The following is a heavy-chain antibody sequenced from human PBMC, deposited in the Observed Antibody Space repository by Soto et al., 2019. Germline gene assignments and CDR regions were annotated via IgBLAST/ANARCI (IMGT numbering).Heavy chain of an antibody. V-gene: IGHV1-69*13. CDR1: RVAFNKFI. CDR2: IIPVFGTA. D-gene: IGHD2-2*01. CDR3: AKVRYSSPMGYYYGMDV. J-gene: IGHJ6*02. Sequence: SVKVSCKASRVAFNKFIVTWVRQAPGLGLEWVGGIIPVFGTANYARKFQGRVTITADESTSTSYMEVNNLRSEDTAVYYCAKVRYSSPMGYYYGMDVWGQGTTVTV.